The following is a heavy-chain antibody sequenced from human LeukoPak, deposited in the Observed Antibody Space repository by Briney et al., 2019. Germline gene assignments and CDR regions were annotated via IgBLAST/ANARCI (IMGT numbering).Heavy chain of an antibody. J-gene: IGHJ6*03. D-gene: IGHD3-22*01. CDR1: GFTVSSNY. CDR2: IYSGGST. V-gene: IGHV3-53*01. CDR3: AREAENYYDSEWYYYMDV. Sequence: SGGSLRLSCAASGFTVSSNYMSWVRQAPGKGLEWVSVIYSGGSTYYADSVKGRFTISRDNSKNTLYLQMNSLRAEDTAVYYCAREAENYYDSEWYYYMDVWGKGTTVTVSS.